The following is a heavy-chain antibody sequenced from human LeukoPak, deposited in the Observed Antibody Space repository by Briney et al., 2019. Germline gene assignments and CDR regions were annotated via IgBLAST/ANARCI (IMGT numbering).Heavy chain of an antibody. J-gene: IGHJ5*02. CDR1: GYSISSGYY. CDR2: IYHSGST. D-gene: IGHD3-16*01. V-gene: IGHV4-38-2*02. Sequence: NPSETLSLTCTVSGYSISSGYYWGWIRPPPGKGLEWIGSIYHSGSTNYNPSLKSRVTISVDTSKNQFSLKLSSVTAADTAVYYCARTPYNWFDPWGQGTLVTVSS. CDR3: ARTPYNWFDP.